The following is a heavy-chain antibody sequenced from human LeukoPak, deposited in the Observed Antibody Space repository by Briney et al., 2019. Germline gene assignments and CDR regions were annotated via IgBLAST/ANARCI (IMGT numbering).Heavy chain of an antibody. V-gene: IGHV3-48*01. CDR3: ARGPPDVNLRWATTYYYYMDV. CDR1: GFTFSNSA. Sequence: HPGGSLRLSCAASGFTFSNSAMNWVRQAPGKGLEWVSYISSSSGTIYYADSVKGRFTISRDNAKNSLYLQMNSLRAEDTAVYYCARGPPDVNLRWATTYYYYMDVWGKGTTVTVSS. D-gene: IGHD4-23*01. CDR2: ISSSSGTI. J-gene: IGHJ6*03.